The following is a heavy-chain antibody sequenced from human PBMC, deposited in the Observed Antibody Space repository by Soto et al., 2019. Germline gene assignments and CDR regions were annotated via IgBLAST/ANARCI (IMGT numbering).Heavy chain of an antibody. Sequence: SETLSLTCTVSGGSISSYCWSWIRQPPGKGLEWIGYIYYSGSTNYNPSLKSRVTISVDTSKNQFSLKLSSVTAADTAVYYCARLYDFWSGYSLYMDVWGKGTTVTVSS. V-gene: IGHV4-59*01. CDR3: ARLYDFWSGYSLYMDV. CDR1: GGSISSYC. CDR2: IYYSGST. D-gene: IGHD3-3*01. J-gene: IGHJ6*03.